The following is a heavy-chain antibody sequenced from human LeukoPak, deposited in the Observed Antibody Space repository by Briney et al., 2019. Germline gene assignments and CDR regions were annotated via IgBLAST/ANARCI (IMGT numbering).Heavy chain of an antibody. D-gene: IGHD1-1*01. CDR1: GFTFSSYS. CDR3: ASGHERVDY. Sequence: GGSLRLSCAASGFTFSSYSMNWVRQAPGKGLEWVSYISSSSSTIYYADSVKGRFTISRDNAKNSLYLQMNSLRAEDTAVYYCASGHERVDYWGQGTLVTVSS. CDR2: ISSSSSTI. J-gene: IGHJ4*02. V-gene: IGHV3-48*04.